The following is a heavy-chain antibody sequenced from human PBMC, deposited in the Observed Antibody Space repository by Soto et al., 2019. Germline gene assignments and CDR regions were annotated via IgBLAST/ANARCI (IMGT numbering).Heavy chain of an antibody. J-gene: IGHJ4*02. CDR2: IYYSGST. Sequence: PSETLSLTCTVSGGSISSGGYYWSWIRQHPGKGLEWIGYIYYSGSTYYNPSLKSRVTISVDTSKNQFSLKLSSVTAADTAVYYCAGSIVLVPAAIFDYWGQGTLVTVSS. V-gene: IGHV4-31*03. CDR1: GGSISSGGYY. D-gene: IGHD2-2*01. CDR3: AGSIVLVPAAIFDY.